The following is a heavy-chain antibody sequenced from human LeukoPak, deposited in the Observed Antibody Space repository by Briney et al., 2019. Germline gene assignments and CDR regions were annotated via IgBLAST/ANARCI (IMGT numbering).Heavy chain of an antibody. CDR3: ARGYCCGGSCYGWFDP. D-gene: IGHD2-15*01. Sequence: ASVKVSCKASGYTFTGYYMHWVRQAPGQGLEWMGWINPNSGGTNYAQKFQGWVTMTRDTSISTAYMELSRLRSDDTAVYYCARGYCCGGSCYGWFDPWGQGTLVTVSS. V-gene: IGHV1-2*04. CDR1: GYTFTGYY. CDR2: INPNSGGT. J-gene: IGHJ5*02.